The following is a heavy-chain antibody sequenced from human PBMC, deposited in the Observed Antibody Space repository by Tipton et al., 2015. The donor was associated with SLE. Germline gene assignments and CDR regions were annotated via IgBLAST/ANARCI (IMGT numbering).Heavy chain of an antibody. V-gene: IGHV7-4-1*02. CDR3: ARTYYQYGMDV. J-gene: IGHJ6*02. Sequence: QSGPEVKKPGASVKVSCKASGYSFFRFAMNWVRQAPGQGLEWMGWINTNTGNPTYAQGFTGRFAFSLDTSVNTAYLQISSLKAEDTAVYFCARTYYQYGMDVWGQGTTVTVSS. CDR2: INTNTGNP. CDR1: GYSFFRFA.